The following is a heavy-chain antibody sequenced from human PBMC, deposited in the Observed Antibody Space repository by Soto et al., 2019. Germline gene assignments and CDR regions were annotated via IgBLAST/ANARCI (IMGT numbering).Heavy chain of an antibody. CDR2: ISHNGST. Sequence: SETLSLTCAIYGGSFSNYYWNWIRQPPGKGLEWMGKISHNGSTNYIPSRKSRLTTSVDAYKNQFSLNLMTMTAADTACDFYGRGRGYSNACGSSYSVMDVWGQGTTVTVSS. D-gene: IGHD6-19*01. V-gene: IGHV4-34*01. CDR1: GGSFSNYY. CDR3: GRGRGYSNACGSSYSVMDV. J-gene: IGHJ6*02.